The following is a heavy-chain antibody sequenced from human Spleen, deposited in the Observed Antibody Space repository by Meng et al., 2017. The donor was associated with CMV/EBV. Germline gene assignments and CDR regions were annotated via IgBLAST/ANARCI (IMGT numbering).Heavy chain of an antibody. CDR3: AKDRSSLEWLLSGQDYFYYYGMDV. V-gene: IGHV3-30*02. CDR1: GFTFTSYG. CDR2: IRYDGGNK. D-gene: IGHD3-3*01. J-gene: IGHJ6*02. Sequence: GGSLKISCAASGFTFTSYGMHWVRQAPGKGLEWVAFIRYDGGNKYYADSVKGRFSISRDNSMNTLYLRMNSLRVEDTAVYYCAKDRSSLEWLLSGQDYFYYYGMDVWGQGTTVTVSS.